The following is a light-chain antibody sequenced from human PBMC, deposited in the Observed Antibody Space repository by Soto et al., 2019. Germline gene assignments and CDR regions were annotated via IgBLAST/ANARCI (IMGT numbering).Light chain of an antibody. V-gene: IGKV3-20*01. CDR3: QQYGNSVWT. CDR1: QSVNSIY. CDR2: GAS. Sequence: IVLTQSPGTLSLSPGERAILSCRASQSVNSIYLTWYQQKPGQAPRLLIYGASSRATGIPDRFSGSGSGTDFTLTISRLEPEDFAVYYCQQYGNSVWTFGQGTKV. J-gene: IGKJ1*01.